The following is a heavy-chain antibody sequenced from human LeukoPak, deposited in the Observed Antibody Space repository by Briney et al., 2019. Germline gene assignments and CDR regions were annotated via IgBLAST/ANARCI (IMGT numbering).Heavy chain of an antibody. Sequence: PSETLSLTCTVSGASITTYYWSWIRQPPGKGLEWIGYIYFSGTTNYNPSLKGRVTISLDASNKQFSLRLNSVTAADTAVYYCARDYGPFGVWGQGTQVTVSS. D-gene: IGHD3-10*01. V-gene: IGHV4-59*01. CDR3: ARDYGPFGV. CDR2: IYFSGTT. CDR1: GASITTYY. J-gene: IGHJ4*02.